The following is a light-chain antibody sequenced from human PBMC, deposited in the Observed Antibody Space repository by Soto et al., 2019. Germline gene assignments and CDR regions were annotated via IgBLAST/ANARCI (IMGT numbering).Light chain of an antibody. Sequence: DNQMTQCPSYGSASVGDRVTITCRASQGIKNWLAWYQQKPGKAPNLLIYTGSSLQSGVPSRFSGSGSGTDFTLTINILQPEDFATYYCQQAASFPITFCQGTRLENK. V-gene: IGKV1-12*01. CDR2: TGS. CDR3: QQAASFPIT. CDR1: QGIKNW. J-gene: IGKJ5*01.